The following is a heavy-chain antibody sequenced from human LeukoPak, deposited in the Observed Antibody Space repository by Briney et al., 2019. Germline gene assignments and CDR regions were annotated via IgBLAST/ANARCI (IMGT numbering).Heavy chain of an antibody. CDR1: GFTFSRYG. CDR3: AKDSAAPISITMVRGRWYFDY. D-gene: IGHD3-10*01. V-gene: IGHV3-30*02. CDR2: IRYDGSNR. Sequence: PGGSLRLSCGTSGFTFSRYGMHWVCQAPGKGLEWVAFIRYDGSNRYYADSVKGRFTISRDNSKNTLYLQIHSLRAEDTAVYYCAKDSAAPISITMVRGRWYFDYWGQGTLVTVSS. J-gene: IGHJ4*02.